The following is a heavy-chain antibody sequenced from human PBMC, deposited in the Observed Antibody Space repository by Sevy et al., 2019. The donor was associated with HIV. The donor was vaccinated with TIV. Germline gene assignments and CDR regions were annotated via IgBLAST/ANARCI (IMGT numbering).Heavy chain of an antibody. D-gene: IGHD3-22*01. CDR2: IFVNNDVT. CDR1: GFTFTNYA. Sequence: GGSLRLSCAASGFTFTNYAMSWVRQAPGKGLDWVSTIFVNNDVTYYASSVKGRFTISRDNSKNTLYLEMYTLRADDTAGYYWAGLRYESSGSFDACDIWGLGTTVTVSS. J-gene: IGHJ3*02. CDR3: AGLRYESSGSFDACDI. V-gene: IGHV3-23*01.